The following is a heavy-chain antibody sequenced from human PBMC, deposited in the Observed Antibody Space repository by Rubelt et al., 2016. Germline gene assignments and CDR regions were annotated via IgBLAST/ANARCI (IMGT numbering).Heavy chain of an antibody. CDR2: IYWDDDK. CDR1: GFSLSTSGVG. Sequence: QITLKESGPTLVKPTQTLTLTCTFFGFSLSTSGVGVGWIRQPPGKALECLALIYWDDDKGDSPSLKHRHNMPKAHSKNQEDLTMTNMDPVDTATYYWAHNYCSSTSCFTYNWFDPWGQGTLVTVSS. V-gene: IGHV2-5*02. J-gene: IGHJ5*02. CDR3: AHNYCSSTSCFTYNWFDP. D-gene: IGHD2-2*02.